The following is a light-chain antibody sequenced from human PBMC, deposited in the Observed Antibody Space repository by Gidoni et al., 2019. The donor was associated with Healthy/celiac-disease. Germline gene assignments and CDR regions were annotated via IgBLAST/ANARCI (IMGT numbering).Light chain of an antibody. J-gene: IGKJ4*01. CDR3: QQRSNWPPLT. CDR1: QSVSSY. CDR2: DAS. V-gene: IGKV3-11*01. Sequence: EIVFTQSPATLSLSPGERATLSCRASQSVSSYLARYQQKPGQAPRLLIYDASNRATGIPARFSGSGSGTDFTLTISSLEPEDCAVYYCQQRSNWPPLTFGGGTKVEIK.